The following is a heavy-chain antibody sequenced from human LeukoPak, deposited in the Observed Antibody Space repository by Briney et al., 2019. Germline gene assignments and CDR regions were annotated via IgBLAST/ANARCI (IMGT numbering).Heavy chain of an antibody. Sequence: SQTLSLTCTVSGASISSGGYYWSWVRQHPGKGLEWIAYIYYTGSTYYNPSLRSRVLISVDTSKNQFSLKLNSVTAADTAVYYCARRRPAARAWYFDYWGQGTLVTVSS. CDR3: ARRRPAARAWYFDY. D-gene: IGHD6-6*01. CDR2: IYYTGST. J-gene: IGHJ4*02. CDR1: GASISSGGYY. V-gene: IGHV4-31*03.